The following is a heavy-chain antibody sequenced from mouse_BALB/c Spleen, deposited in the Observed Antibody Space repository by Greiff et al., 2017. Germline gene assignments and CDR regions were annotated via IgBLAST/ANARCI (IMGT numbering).Heavy chain of an antibody. D-gene: IGHD2-3*01. J-gene: IGHJ4*01. V-gene: IGHV5-6*01. CDR1: GFTFSSYG. CDR2: ISSGGSYT. CDR3: ARKGDYDGDAMDY. Sequence: EVQLVESGGDLVKPGGSLKLSCAASGFTFSSYGMSWVRQTPDKRLEWVATISSGGSYTYYPDSVKGRFTISRDNAKNTLYLQMSSLKSEDTAMYYCARKGDYDGDAMDYWGQGTSVTVSS.